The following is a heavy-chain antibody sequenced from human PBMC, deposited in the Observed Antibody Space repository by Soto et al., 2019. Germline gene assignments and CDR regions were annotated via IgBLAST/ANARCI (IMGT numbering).Heavy chain of an antibody. CDR1: GYTFTSYA. CDR2: INAGNGNT. CDR3: ARDQGSHAFAAMQLPYYYYYGMDV. J-gene: IGHJ6*02. Sequence: ASVKVSCKASGYTFTSYAMHWVRQAPGQRLEWMGWINAGNGNTKYSQKFQGRVTITRDTSASTAYMELSSLRSEDTAVYYCARDQGSHAFAAMQLPYYYYYGMDVWGQGTTVTVSS. D-gene: IGHD2-2*01. V-gene: IGHV1-3*01.